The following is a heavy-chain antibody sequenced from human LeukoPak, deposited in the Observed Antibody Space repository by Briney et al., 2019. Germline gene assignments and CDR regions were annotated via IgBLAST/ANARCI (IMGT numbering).Heavy chain of an antibody. Sequence: PGESLKVSCKGSGYSFTSYWIGWVRQMPGKGLEWVGSIYPGDSDTRYSPSFQGQVTISVDKSISTAYLQWSRLKASDTAMYYCARLTDTDYNDWGIDYWGQGTLVTVSS. D-gene: IGHD7-27*01. CDR2: IYPGDSDT. CDR1: GYSFTSYW. V-gene: IGHV5-51*01. CDR3: ARLTDTDYNDWGIDY. J-gene: IGHJ4*02.